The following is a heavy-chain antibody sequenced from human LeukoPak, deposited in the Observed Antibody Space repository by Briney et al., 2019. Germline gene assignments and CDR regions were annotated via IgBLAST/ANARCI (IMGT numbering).Heavy chain of an antibody. CDR2: ISLGGVNT. V-gene: IGHV3-23*01. CDR3: AKNVMYSSSAVDY. CDR1: GFTFSSYA. J-gene: IGHJ4*02. Sequence: GGSLRLSCAASGFTFSSYAMSWVRQAPGKGLEWVSAISLGGVNTYYADSVKGRFTVSRVNSKNTLYLQMNSLRVEDTAVYYRAKNVMYSSSAVDYWGQGTLVTVSS. D-gene: IGHD6-6*01.